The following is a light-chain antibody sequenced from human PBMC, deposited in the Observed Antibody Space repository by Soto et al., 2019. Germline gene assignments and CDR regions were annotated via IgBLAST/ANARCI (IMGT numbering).Light chain of an antibody. CDR2: FAS. Sequence: ERVMTQSPATLSASPGEKATLSCRASQTVSNNLAWYQQKPGQAPRLLIYFASTRATGIPARFSGSGSGTEFTLTISTLQSEDFAVYYCQQHNAWPLTFGGGTKVETK. J-gene: IGKJ4*01. V-gene: IGKV3-15*01. CDR3: QQHNAWPLT. CDR1: QTVSNN.